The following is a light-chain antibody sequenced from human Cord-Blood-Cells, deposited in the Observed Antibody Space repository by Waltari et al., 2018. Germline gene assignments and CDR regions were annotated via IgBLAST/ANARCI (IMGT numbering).Light chain of an antibody. J-gene: IGLJ3*02. CDR1: VLAKKTY. CDR2: KDS. V-gene: IGLV3-27*01. CDR3: YSAADNNWV. Sequence: SYELTQPSSVSVSPGQTARITCSGEVLAKKTYARWFQQKPGQAPVLVIYKDSERPSGIPERFSGSSSGTTVTLTISGAQVEDEADYYCYSAADNNWVFGGGTKLTVL.